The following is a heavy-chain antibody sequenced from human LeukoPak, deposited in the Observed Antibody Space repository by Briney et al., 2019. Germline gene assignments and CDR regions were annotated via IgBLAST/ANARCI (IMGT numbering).Heavy chain of an antibody. CDR3: ARDQGGFDY. CDR2: IYPRDGST. J-gene: IGHJ4*02. V-gene: IGHV1-46*01. Sequence: ASVKVSCKASGYTFTSNYIHWVRQAPGQGLEWMGMIYPRDGSTSYAQKFQGRVTVTRDTSTSTVHMELSGLRSEDTAVYYCARDQGGFDYWGQGTLVTVSS. CDR1: GYTFTSNY.